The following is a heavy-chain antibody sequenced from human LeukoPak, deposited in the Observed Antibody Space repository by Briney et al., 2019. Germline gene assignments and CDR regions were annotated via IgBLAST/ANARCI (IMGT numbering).Heavy chain of an antibody. CDR1: GYTFTSYD. V-gene: IGHV1-8*01. CDR3: ARAVRLSYLITMVRGAGYYMDV. J-gene: IGHJ6*03. D-gene: IGHD3-10*01. CDR2: MNPNSGNT. Sequence: ASVKVSCKASGYTFTSYDINWVRQATGQGLEWMGWMNPNSGNTGYAQKFQGRVTMTRNTSISTAYMELSSLRSEDTAVYYCARAVRLSYLITMVRGAGYYMDVWGKGTTVTISS.